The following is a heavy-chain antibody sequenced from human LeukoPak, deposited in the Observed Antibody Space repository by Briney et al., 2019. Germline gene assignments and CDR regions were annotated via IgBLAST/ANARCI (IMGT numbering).Heavy chain of an antibody. J-gene: IGHJ6*02. CDR3: TRDLMDYDVSTGLHHYYMDV. Sequence: GGSLRLSCAASGFTFSNNWMNWVRQAPGKGLEWVGNINPGGTEKYYVDSVTGRFTISRDNAKNSLYLQMNSLRVEDTAVYYCTRDLMDYDVSTGLHHYYMDVWGQGTTVTVSS. CDR1: GFTFSNNW. V-gene: IGHV3-7*01. CDR2: INPGGTEK. D-gene: IGHD3-9*01.